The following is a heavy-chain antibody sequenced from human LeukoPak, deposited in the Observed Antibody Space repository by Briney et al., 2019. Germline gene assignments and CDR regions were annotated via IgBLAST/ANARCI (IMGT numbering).Heavy chain of an antibody. D-gene: IGHD1-26*01. Sequence: SETLSLTCTVSGVTISSSSYYWGWLRQPPGKGLEWIGSIYYSGSTYYDPSLKSRVTISVDTSKNQFSLKLSSVTAADTAVFYCARHAWELAPLDRWGQGTPVTVSS. CDR1: GVTISSSSYY. V-gene: IGHV4-39*01. J-gene: IGHJ4*02. CDR3: ARHAWELAPLDR. CDR2: IYYSGST.